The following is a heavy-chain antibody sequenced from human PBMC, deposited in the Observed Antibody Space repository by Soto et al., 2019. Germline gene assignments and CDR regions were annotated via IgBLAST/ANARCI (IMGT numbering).Heavy chain of an antibody. CDR1: GGTFNTYA. Sequence: QVQLVQSGAEMQKPGSSVKVSCQSSGGTFNTYAMNWVRQAPGQGPEWMGDISPMFGAANYAPKFQGRVTIAAGESTGTSYMQLSSLTSEDTALYFCAREVQVHTPAFGYWGQGTLVTVSS. CDR3: AREVQVHTPAFGY. V-gene: IGHV1-69*19. J-gene: IGHJ4*02. D-gene: IGHD3-10*01. CDR2: ISPMFGAA.